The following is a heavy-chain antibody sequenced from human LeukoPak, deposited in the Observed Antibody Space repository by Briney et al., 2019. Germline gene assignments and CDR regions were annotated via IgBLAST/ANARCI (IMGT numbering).Heavy chain of an antibody. Sequence: AGGSLRLSCAASGFTFSRDWVRWVRQAPGEGLVWVSRIDEHGSTTDYAESVEGRVTIYRDNAKSTLYLQMTSLRVEDTAVYYCARDVAGSGSHWGQGTLVTVSS. CDR1: GFTFSRDW. D-gene: IGHD3-10*01. J-gene: IGHJ4*02. CDR2: IDEHGSTT. V-gene: IGHV3-74*01. CDR3: ARDVAGSGSH.